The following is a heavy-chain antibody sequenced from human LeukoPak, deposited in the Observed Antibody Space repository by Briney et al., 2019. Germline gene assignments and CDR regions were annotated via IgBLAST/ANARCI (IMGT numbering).Heavy chain of an antibody. CDR3: AKVRAVAGTIDY. V-gene: IGHV3-23*01. CDR1: GFTFSSYA. D-gene: IGHD6-19*01. J-gene: IGHJ4*02. Sequence: GGSLRLSCAASGFTFSSYAMSWVRQAPGKGLEWVSAINGSGGSTYYADSVKGRYTISRDNSKNTLYLQMNSLRAEDTAVYYCAKVRAVAGTIDYWGQGTLVTVSS. CDR2: INGSGGST.